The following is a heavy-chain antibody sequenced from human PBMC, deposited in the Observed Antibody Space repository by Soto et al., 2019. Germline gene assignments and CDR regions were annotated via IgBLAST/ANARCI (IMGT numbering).Heavy chain of an antibody. CDR2: IYSSGST. Sequence: QVQLQESGPGLVKPSETLSLTCTVSGGSISSYYWSWIRQPPGKGLEWIGYIYSSGSTNYNPSLKSRVTISVDTSKNQFSLKLSSVTAADTAVYYCAGWVVAATRLVNNWFDPWGQGTLVTVSS. CDR1: GGSISSYY. J-gene: IGHJ5*02. V-gene: IGHV4-59*08. D-gene: IGHD2-15*01. CDR3: AGWVVAATRLVNNWFDP.